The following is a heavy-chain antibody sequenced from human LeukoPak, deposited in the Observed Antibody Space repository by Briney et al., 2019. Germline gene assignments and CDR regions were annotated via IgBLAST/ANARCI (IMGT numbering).Heavy chain of an antibody. V-gene: IGHV1-69*06. CDR3: ASQSGVQTTVTIDDAFDI. Sequence: GASVKVSCKASGYTFTSYGISWVRQAPGQGLEWMGGIIPIFGTANYAQKFQGRVTITADKSTSTAYMELSSLRSEDTAVYYCASQSGVQTTVTIDDAFDIWGQGTMVTVSS. J-gene: IGHJ3*02. CDR1: GYTFTSYG. D-gene: IGHD4-17*01. CDR2: IIPIFGTA.